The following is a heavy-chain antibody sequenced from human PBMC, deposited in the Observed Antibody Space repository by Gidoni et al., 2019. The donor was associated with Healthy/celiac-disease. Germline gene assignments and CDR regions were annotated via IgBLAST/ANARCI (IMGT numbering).Heavy chain of an antibody. D-gene: IGHD3-22*01. J-gene: IGHJ4*02. V-gene: IGHV3-11*01. CDR2: ISSSGSTI. Sequence: QVQLVESGGGLVKPGGSMRLPCAASGFTFSDYYMSWIRQAPGKGLEWVSYISSSGSTIYYADSVKGRFTISRDNAKNSLYLQMNSLRAEDTAVYYCARDFGDAYYYDSSGYFFDYWGQGTLVTVSS. CDR3: ARDFGDAYYYDSSGYFFDY. CDR1: GFTFSDYY.